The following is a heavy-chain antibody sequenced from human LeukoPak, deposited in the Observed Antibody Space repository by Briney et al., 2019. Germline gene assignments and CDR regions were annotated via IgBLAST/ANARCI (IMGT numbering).Heavy chain of an antibody. CDR2: TYYRSKWYN. V-gene: IGHV6-1*01. CDR1: GDSVSSNSAA. D-gene: IGHD6-19*01. CDR3: ARGTYSSGWPLPYYYYGMDV. Sequence: SQTLSLTCAISGDSVSSNSAAWNWIRQSPSRGLEWLGRTYYRSKWYNDYAVSVKSRITINPDTSKNQFSLQLNSVTPEDTAVYYCARGTYSSGWPLPYYYYGMDVWGQGTTVTVSS. J-gene: IGHJ6*02.